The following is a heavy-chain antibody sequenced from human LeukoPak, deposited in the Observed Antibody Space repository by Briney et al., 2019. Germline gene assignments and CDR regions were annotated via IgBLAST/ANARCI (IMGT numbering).Heavy chain of an antibody. D-gene: IGHD3-22*01. V-gene: IGHV4-34*01. CDR1: GGSLSGYY. CDR3: ARGREDYYDSSGYHFSRYFDL. Sequence: SETLSLTCAIYGGSLSGYYWSWIRQPPGKGLEWIAEINHRENSHYNSSLKSRVTISVDTSRNQFSLKLSSVTAADTAVYYCARGREDYYDSSGYHFSRYFDLWGRGTLVTVSS. CDR2: INHRENS. J-gene: IGHJ2*01.